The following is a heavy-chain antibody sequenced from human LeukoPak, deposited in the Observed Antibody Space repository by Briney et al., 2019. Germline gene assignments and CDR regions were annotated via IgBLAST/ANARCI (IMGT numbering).Heavy chain of an antibody. CDR3: AESSGSSVFDY. Sequence: SETLSLTCAVYGGSFSGYYWSWIRQPPGKGLEWIGEINHSGSTNYNPSLKSRVTTSVDTSKNQFSLKLSSVTAADTAVYYCAESSGSSVFDYWGQGTLVTVSS. V-gene: IGHV4-34*01. J-gene: IGHJ4*02. CDR2: INHSGST. D-gene: IGHD3-10*01. CDR1: GGSFSGYY.